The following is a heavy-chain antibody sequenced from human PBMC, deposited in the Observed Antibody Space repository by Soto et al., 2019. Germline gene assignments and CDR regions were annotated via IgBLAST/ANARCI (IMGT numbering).Heavy chain of an antibody. CDR1: GFIFDDYG. V-gene: IGHV3-20*04. D-gene: IGHD3-16*02. CDR2: INWSGVDT. J-gene: IGHJ4*02. Sequence: QLVESGGGVVRPGGSLRLSCAASGFIFDDYGINWVRQTPDKGMEWVSFINWSGVDTRYGDSVKGRFTVSRDNAKNSLFLQMNSLRAEDTAFYYCARYRRGGGYFFDSWGQGTLVTVSS. CDR3: ARYRRGGGYFFDS.